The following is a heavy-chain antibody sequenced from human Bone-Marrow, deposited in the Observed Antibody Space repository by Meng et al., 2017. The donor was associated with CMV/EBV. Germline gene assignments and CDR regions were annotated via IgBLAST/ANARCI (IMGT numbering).Heavy chain of an antibody. Sequence: GESLKISCAASGFTFSSYWMHWVRQAPGKGLVWVSRINSDGSSTSYADSVKGRFTISRDNAKNSLYLQMNSLRAEDTAVYYCARDEYSSGWGDYFDYWGQGTLVTVSS. V-gene: IGHV3-74*01. CDR1: GFTFSSYW. D-gene: IGHD6-19*01. CDR3: ARDEYSSGWGDYFDY. CDR2: INSDGSST. J-gene: IGHJ4*02.